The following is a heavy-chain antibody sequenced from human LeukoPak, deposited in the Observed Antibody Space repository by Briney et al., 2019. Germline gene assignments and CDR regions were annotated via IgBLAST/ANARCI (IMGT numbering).Heavy chain of an antibody. V-gene: IGHV1-69*05. CDR1: GGTFSSYA. J-gene: IGHJ4*02. CDR3: GRDRGSYDMDY. CDR2: IIPIFGTA. Sequence: ASVKVSCKASGGTFSSYAISWVRQAPGQGLEWMGRIIPIFGTANYAQKFQGRVTITTDESTSTAYMELSSLRSEDTAVYYCGRDRGSYDMDYWGQGTLVTVSS. D-gene: IGHD1-26*01.